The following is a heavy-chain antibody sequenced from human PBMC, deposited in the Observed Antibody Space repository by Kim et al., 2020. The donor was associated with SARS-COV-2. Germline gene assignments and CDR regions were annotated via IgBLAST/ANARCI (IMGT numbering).Heavy chain of an antibody. CDR3: AGSYDSGSYGVY. J-gene: IGHJ4*02. D-gene: IGHD3-10*01. V-gene: IGHV4-34*01. Sequence: SETLSLTCAVYGGSFSGYYWSWIRQPPGKGLEWIGEINHSGSTNYNPSLKSRVTISVDTSKNQFSLKLSSVTAADTAVYYCAGSYDSGSYGVYWDQGTLVTVSS. CDR1: GGSFSGYY. CDR2: INHSGST.